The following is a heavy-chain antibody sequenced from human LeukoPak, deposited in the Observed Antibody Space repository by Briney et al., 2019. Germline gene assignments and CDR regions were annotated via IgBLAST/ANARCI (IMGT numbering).Heavy chain of an antibody. CDR3: ATGIVVVPAAMSSGYYYYMDV. Sequence: ASVKVSCKVSGYTLTELSMHWVRQAPGKGLEWMGGFDPEDGETIYAQKFQGRVTMTEDTSTDTAYMELSSLRSEDTAVYYCATGIVVVPAAMSSGYYYYMDVWGKGTTVTVSS. CDR1: GYTLTELS. CDR2: FDPEDGET. D-gene: IGHD2-2*01. V-gene: IGHV1-24*01. J-gene: IGHJ6*03.